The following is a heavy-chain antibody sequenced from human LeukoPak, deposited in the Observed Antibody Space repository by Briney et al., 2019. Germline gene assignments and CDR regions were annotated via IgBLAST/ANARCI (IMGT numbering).Heavy chain of an antibody. CDR3: ASLYCSSTSCYGGYFDY. CDR1: GGSISSYY. D-gene: IGHD2-2*01. CDR2: ISTSGST. Sequence: PSETLSLTCTVSGGSISSYYWSWVRQPAGKGLEWIGRISTSGSTNYNPSLKSRVTMSVDTSTNEFSLKLSSVTAADTAVYYCASLYCSSTSCYGGYFDYWGQGTLVTVSS. J-gene: IGHJ4*02. V-gene: IGHV4-4*07.